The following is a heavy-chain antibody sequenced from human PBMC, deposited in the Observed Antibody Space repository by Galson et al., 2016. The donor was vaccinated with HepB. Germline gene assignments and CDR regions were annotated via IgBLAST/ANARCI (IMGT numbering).Heavy chain of an antibody. CDR2: SVPMFRTR. CDR3: ARELRPLGFDP. V-gene: IGHV1-69*13. J-gene: IGHJ5*02. Sequence: SVKVSCKVSGGTFSSYAISWVRQAPGQGPEWMGASVPMFRTRTYAQKFQGRVTITADESTSTVYMELSSLRSEDTAVYYCARELRPLGFDPWGQGTLVTVSS. CDR1: GGTFSSYA.